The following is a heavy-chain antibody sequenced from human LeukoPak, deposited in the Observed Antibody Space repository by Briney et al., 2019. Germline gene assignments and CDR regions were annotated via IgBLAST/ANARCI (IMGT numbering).Heavy chain of an antibody. CDR2: INHSGST. D-gene: IGHD5-18*01. CDR3: ATKTGRIQPLGY. J-gene: IGHJ4*02. Sequence: SETLSLTCAVYGGSFSGYYWSWIRQPPGEGPEWIGEINHSGSTNYNPSLKSRATISVDTSKNQFSLKLSSVTAADTAVYYCATKTGRIQPLGYWGQGTLVTVSS. CDR1: GGSFSGYY. V-gene: IGHV4-34*01.